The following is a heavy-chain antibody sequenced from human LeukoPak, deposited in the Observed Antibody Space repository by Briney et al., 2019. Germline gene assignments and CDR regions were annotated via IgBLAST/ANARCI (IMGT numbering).Heavy chain of an antibody. V-gene: IGHV3-48*04. CDR1: GFIFNTYS. J-gene: IGHJ4*02. CDR2: VSSSSRTI. Sequence: GGSLRLSCTASGFIFNTYSMNWVRQAPGKGLEWVSYVSSSSRTIYHADSVKGRFTISRDNAKNSLYLQMNSLRAEDMAVYYCARDLGLYDYGGNIDFWGRGTLVTVSS. CDR3: ARDLGLYDYGGNIDF. D-gene: IGHD4-23*01.